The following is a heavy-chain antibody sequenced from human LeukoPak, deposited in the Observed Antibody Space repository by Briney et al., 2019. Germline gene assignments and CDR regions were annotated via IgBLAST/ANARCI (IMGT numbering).Heavy chain of an antibody. Sequence: PSETLSLTCTVSVGSISSYYWDWIRQPPGKGLDWIGDIYYSGSTKYNPSLKSRVTISVDTSKNQYPLKLSSVPAADTAVYYCARDGGAYSPIDYWGQGTLVTVSS. CDR2: IYYSGST. J-gene: IGHJ4*02. CDR1: VGSISSYY. V-gene: IGHV4-59*01. CDR3: ARDGGAYSPIDY. D-gene: IGHD5-18*01.